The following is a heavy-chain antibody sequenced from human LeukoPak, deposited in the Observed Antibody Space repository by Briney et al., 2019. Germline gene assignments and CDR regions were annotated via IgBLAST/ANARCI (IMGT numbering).Heavy chain of an antibody. CDR2: IIPIFGTA. CDR1: GGTFSSYA. CDR3: ATLQTGWELPHDAFDI. D-gene: IGHD1-26*01. Sequence: SVKVSCKASGGTFSSYAISWVRQAPGQGLEWMGGIIPIFGTANYAQKFQGRVTITADESTSTAYMELSSLRSEDTAVYYCATLQTGWELPHDAFDIWGQGTMVTVSS. J-gene: IGHJ3*02. V-gene: IGHV1-69*13.